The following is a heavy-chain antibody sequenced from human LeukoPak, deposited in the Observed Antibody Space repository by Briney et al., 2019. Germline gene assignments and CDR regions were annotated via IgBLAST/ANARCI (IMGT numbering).Heavy chain of an antibody. CDR3: TRAPHPRCSSSGCYLDY. CDR2: IQAKAYGGAT. D-gene: IGHD2-2*01. J-gene: IGHJ4*02. CDR1: GFTFGDYA. V-gene: IGHV3-49*04. Sequence: GGSLRLSCSTSGFTFGDYAMSWVRQAPGKGLEWVGSIQAKAYGGATKYAASVNGRFSISKDDSQSIANLQMNDLKTEDTAVYYCTRAPHPRCSSSGCYLDYWGQGTLVTVSS.